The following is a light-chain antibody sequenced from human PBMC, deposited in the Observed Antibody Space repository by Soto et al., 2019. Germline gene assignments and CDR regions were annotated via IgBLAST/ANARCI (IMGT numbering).Light chain of an antibody. CDR1: VSVNLH. CDR3: QQYNNWPPYT. Sequence: EVVMTQSPGTLSVSPGERATLSCRASVSVNLHLAWYQHKPGQAPRLLIYGASTRAAGVPARFSGSGSRTEFTLTISSVQSEDFAVYYCQQYNNWPPYTFGQGTKLEIK. V-gene: IGKV3-15*01. CDR2: GAS. J-gene: IGKJ2*01.